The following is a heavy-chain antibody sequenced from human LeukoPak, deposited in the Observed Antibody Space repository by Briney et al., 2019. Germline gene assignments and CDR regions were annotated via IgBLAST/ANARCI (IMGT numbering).Heavy chain of an antibody. V-gene: IGHV3-30*03. CDR3: ARDQSARDFYYYMDV. CDR2: ISYDGGNK. Sequence: GGSLRLSCLASGFALHTYGIHWVRQAPGKGLEWVAVISYDGGNKFFADAVGGRFTISRDNPKNTAYLEMNSLRAEDTAVYFCARDQSARDFYYYMDVWGEGTTVTVSS. CDR1: GFALHTYG. J-gene: IGHJ6*04. D-gene: IGHD3-10*01.